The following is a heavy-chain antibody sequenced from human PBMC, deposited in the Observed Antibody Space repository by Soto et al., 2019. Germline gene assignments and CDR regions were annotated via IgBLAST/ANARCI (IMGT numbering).Heavy chain of an antibody. V-gene: IGHV3-30*18. CDR1: GFTFSSYG. J-gene: IGHJ5*02. D-gene: IGHD2-8*02. CDR3: AKGPEGVVYANWFDP. Sequence: QVQLVESGGGVVQPGRSLRLSCAASGFTFSSYGMHWVRQAPGKGLEWVAVISYDGSNKYYADSVKGRFTISRDNSKNTLYLQMNSLRAEDTAVYYCAKGPEGVVYANWFDPWGQGTLVTVSS. CDR2: ISYDGSNK.